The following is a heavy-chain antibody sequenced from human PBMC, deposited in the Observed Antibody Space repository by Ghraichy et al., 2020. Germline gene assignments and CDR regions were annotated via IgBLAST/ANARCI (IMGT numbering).Heavy chain of an antibody. Sequence: ASVKVSCKASGYTFTGYYMHWVRQAPGQGLEWMGWINPNSGGTNYAQKFQGWVTMTRDTSISTAYMELSRLRSDDTAVYYCARDSTTTVTTPYYYYYYMDVWGKGTTVTVSS. J-gene: IGHJ6*03. CDR2: INPNSGGT. V-gene: IGHV1-2*04. CDR1: GYTFTGYY. D-gene: IGHD4-11*01. CDR3: ARDSTTTVTTPYYYYYYMDV.